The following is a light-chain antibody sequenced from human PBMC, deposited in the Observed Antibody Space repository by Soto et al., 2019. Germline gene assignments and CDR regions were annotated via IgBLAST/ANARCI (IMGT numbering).Light chain of an antibody. CDR1: QGISNY. CDR2: APS. Sequence: DIQMTQSPSSLSASVGDRVTITCRASQGISNYLAWYQQKPGKVPKLLIYAPSTLQSGVPSRFSGSGSGTDSVLTISSLQPEDVATYYCQKYNSAPWTFGQGTKVEIK. J-gene: IGKJ1*01. V-gene: IGKV1-27*01. CDR3: QKYNSAPWT.